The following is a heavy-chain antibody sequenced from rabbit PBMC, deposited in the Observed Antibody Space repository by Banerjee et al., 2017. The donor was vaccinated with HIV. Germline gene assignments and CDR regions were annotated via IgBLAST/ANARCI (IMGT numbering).Heavy chain of an antibody. D-gene: IGHD6-1*01. CDR2: MYVGSSGST. CDR3: ARTGSIYYGYAGYAYARGWLDL. CDR1: GFSFSGNYG. Sequence: QEQLEESGGDLVQPEGSLTLTCTASGFSFSGNYGMCWVRQAPGKGLEWIACMYVGSSGSTYYATWAKGRFTISKTSSTTVTLQMTSLTAADTATYFCARTGSIYYGYAGYAYARGWLDLWGPGTLVTVS. V-gene: IGHV1S45*01. J-gene: IGHJ5*01.